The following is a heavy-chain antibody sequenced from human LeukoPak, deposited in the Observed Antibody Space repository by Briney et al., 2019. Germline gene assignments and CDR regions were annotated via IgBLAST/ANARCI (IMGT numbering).Heavy chain of an antibody. V-gene: IGHV3-30*02. CDR3: AKGGGVYGTNPFDY. Sequence: GGSLRLSCAVSGFTFRSYGMHWVRQAPGKGLEWVAVIWYGGNTKYYADSVKGRFTISRDNSKKTLSLQMNSLRVEDTAVYYCAKGGGVYGTNPFDYWGQGTLVTVSS. CDR2: IWYGGNTK. D-gene: IGHD1-1*01. CDR1: GFTFRSYG. J-gene: IGHJ4*02.